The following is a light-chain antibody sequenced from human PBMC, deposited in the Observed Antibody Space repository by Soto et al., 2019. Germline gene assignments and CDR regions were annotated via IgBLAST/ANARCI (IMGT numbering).Light chain of an antibody. Sequence: QSALTQPASVSGSPGQSITISCTYNLVSWYQQHPGKAPKLMIYEGNKRPSGVSNRFSGSKSGNTASLTISGLQAEDEAXXXXXXXXGXXXVFGGGTK. CDR1: YNL. V-gene: IGLV2-23*01. CDR2: EGN. CDR3: XXXXGXXXV. J-gene: IGLJ2*01.